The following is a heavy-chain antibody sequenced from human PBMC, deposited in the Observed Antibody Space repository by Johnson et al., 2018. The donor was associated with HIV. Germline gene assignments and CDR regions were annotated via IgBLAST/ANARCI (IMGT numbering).Heavy chain of an antibody. CDR2: ISSSGSTI. J-gene: IGHJ3*02. D-gene: IGHD3-16*01. CDR1: GFTFSSYA. V-gene: IGHV3-48*04. Sequence: EVQLVESGGGVVQPGRSLRLSCAASGFTFSSYAMHWVRQAPGKGLEWVSSISSSGSTIYYADSVKGRFTISRDNAKNSLYLQMNSLRAEDTAVYYCARGGWGDAFDIWGQGTMVTVSS. CDR3: ARGGWGDAFDI.